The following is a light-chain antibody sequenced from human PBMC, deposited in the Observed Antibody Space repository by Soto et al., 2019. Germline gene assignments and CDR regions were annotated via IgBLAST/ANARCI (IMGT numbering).Light chain of an antibody. CDR2: EVS. CDR3: SSYAGSNNLV. J-gene: IGLJ2*01. V-gene: IGLV2-8*01. Sequence: QSALTQPPSASGSPGQSVTISCTGTSSDVGGYNYVSWYQQHPGKAPKLMIYEVSKRPSGVPDRFSGSKSGNTGSLTVSGLQAEDEAHYYCSSYAGSNNLVFGGGTKLTVL. CDR1: SSDVGGYNY.